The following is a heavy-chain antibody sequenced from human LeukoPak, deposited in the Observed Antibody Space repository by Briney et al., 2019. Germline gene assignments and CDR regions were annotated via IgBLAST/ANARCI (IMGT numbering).Heavy chain of an antibody. D-gene: IGHD3-10*01. CDR3: ARMTLWFGELSYYYGMDV. CDR1: GFSLSTSGMC. Sequence: SGPALVKPTQTLTLTCTFSGFSLSTSGMCVSWIRQPPGKALEWLARIDWDDDKYYSTSLKTRLTISTDTSKNQVVLTMTNMDPVDTATYYCARMTLWFGELSYYYGMDVWGQGTTVTVSS. J-gene: IGHJ6*02. V-gene: IGHV2-70*11. CDR2: IDWDDDK.